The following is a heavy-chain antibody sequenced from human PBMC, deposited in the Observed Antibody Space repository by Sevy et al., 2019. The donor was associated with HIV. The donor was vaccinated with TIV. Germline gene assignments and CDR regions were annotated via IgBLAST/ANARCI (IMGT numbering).Heavy chain of an antibody. CDR1: GGSISSTSYY. CDR2: IYYTGNT. D-gene: IGHD6-19*01. Sequence: SETLSLTCSVSGGSISSTSYYWGWIRQPPGKGLEWIGTIYYTGNTYYNPSLKSRVTLSVDTSKNWFSLKRSSVTAADTAVYYCARQSWYTSGWFWFDPWGQGTLVTVSS. J-gene: IGHJ5*02. CDR3: ARQSWYTSGWFWFDP. V-gene: IGHV4-39*01.